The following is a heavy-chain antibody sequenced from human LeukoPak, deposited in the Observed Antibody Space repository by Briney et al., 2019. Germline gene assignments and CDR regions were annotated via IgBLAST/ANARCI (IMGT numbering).Heavy chain of an antibody. CDR2: ISWNSGRI. D-gene: IGHD3-22*01. V-gene: IGHV3-9*01. CDR1: GFTFSSYA. J-gene: IGHJ4*02. Sequence: PGGSLRLSCAASGFTFSSYAMHWVRQAPGKGLEWVSGISWNSGRINYADSVKGRFTISRDNARNSLYLQMNSLRAEDTAVYYCARGRFSYDNTGYSSFYYWGQGTLVTVSS. CDR3: ARGRFSYDNTGYSSFYY.